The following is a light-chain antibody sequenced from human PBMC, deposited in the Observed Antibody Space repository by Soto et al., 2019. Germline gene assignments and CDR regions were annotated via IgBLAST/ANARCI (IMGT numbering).Light chain of an antibody. V-gene: IGKV1-39*01. CDR3: QQSSITPRS. Sequence: DIRLTQSPPSLSASVGDRVTISCRASQSISTYLMWYQQKPGKAPNLLIYGASGLQNGVPSRFTGSGSGTEFSLTIGGLQPEDSGTYYCQQSSITPRSFGQGTKV. CDR1: QSISTY. J-gene: IGKJ1*01. CDR2: GAS.